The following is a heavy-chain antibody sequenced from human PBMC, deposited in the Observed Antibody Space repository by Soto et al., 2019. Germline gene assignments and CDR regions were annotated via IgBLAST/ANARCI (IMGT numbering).Heavy chain of an antibody. J-gene: IGHJ3*02. V-gene: IGHV1-8*01. D-gene: IGHD1-26*01. CDR3: ATAMVGVPTAAFDI. CDR2: MNPNSGNT. Sequence: ASVKVSCKASGYTFTSYDINWVRQATGQGLEWMGWMNPNSGNTGYAQKFQGRVTMTRNTSISTAYMELSSLRSEDTAVYYCATAMVGVPTAAFDIWGRGTMVTVSS. CDR1: GYTFTSYD.